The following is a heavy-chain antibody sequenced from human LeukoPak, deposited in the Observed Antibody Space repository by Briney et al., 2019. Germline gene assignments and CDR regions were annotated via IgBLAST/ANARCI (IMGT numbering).Heavy chain of an antibody. Sequence: SETLSLTCAVYGGSFSGYYWSWIRQPPGKGLEWIGEINHSGSTNYNPSLKSRVTISVDTSKNQFSLKLSSVTAADTAVYYCARPGLLGAFDIWGQGTMVTVSS. V-gene: IGHV4-34*01. CDR1: GGSFSGYY. CDR3: ARPGLLGAFDI. J-gene: IGHJ3*02. CDR2: INHSGST. D-gene: IGHD2-15*01.